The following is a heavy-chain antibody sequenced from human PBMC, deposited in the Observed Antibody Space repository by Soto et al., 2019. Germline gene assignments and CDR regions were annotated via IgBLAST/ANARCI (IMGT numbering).Heavy chain of an antibody. Sequence: QVQLVQSGAEVKKPGSSVKVSCKASGGTFCSYTISWVRQAPGQGLEWMGRIIPILGIANYAQKFQGRVTITADKSTSTAYMELSSLRSEDTAVYYCHYGGNHLDYYYYGMDVWGQGTTVTVSS. CDR1: GGTFCSYT. CDR3: HYGGNHLDYYYYGMDV. CDR2: IIPILGIA. V-gene: IGHV1-69*02. D-gene: IGHD4-17*01. J-gene: IGHJ6*02.